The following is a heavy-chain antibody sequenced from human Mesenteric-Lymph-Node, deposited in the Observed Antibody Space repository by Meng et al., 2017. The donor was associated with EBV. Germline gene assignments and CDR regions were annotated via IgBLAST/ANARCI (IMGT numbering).Heavy chain of an antibody. CDR3: AIPSGGGWPFDY. CDR1: RGSFLNKA. D-gene: IGHD4-23*01. Sequence: VQRVQVGGEVDKPGSSVKVSVKPPRGSFLNKATRWGPHAPGQGFEWMGGIIPIFGTANYEQQYQGRVTITADESTSTAYMELSSLRSEVTVVYYCAIPSGGGWPFDYWGQGTLVTVSS. V-gene: IGHV1-69*01. J-gene: IGHJ4*02. CDR2: IIPIFGTA.